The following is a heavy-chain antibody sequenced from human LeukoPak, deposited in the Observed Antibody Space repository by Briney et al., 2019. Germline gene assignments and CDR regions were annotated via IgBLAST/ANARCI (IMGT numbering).Heavy chain of an antibody. V-gene: IGHV1-18*01. CDR2: ISAYNGNT. Sequence: ASVKVSCKASGYTFTSYGISWVRQAPGQGLEWMGWISAYNGNTNYAQKLQGRVTMTTDTSTSTAYMELRSLRSDDTAVYYCASHEQLWHRGYYYSYYGMDVWGQGTTVTVSS. CDR1: GYTFTSYG. D-gene: IGHD5-18*01. J-gene: IGHJ6*02. CDR3: ASHEQLWHRGYYYSYYGMDV.